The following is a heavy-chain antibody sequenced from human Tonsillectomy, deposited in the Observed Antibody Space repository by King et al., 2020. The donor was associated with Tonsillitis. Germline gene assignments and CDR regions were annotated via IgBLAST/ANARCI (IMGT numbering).Heavy chain of an antibody. Sequence: VQLQQSGPGLVKPSQPLSLTCAISGDSVSSNSSAWTWIRQSPSRGLEWLGRTYNRSKRYNDYAVSLKGRITINPDTSKNQFSLQLKSVTPEDTAVYYCARDLATIVGHDAFDIWGQGTMVTVSS. CDR3: ARDLATIVGHDAFDI. V-gene: IGHV6-1*01. CDR1: GDSVSSNSSA. J-gene: IGHJ3*02. D-gene: IGHD4-11*01. CDR2: TYNRSKRYN.